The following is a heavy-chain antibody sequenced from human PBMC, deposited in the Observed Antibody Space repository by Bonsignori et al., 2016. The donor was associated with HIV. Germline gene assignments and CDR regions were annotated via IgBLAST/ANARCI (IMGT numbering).Heavy chain of an antibody. V-gene: IGHV3-33*01. CDR3: ARGGYCSGGSCYSFRSGFVI. Sequence: VRQAPGKGLEWVAVIWYDGSNKYYADSVKGRFTISRDNSKNTLHLQMNSLRAEDTAVYYCARGGYCSGGSCYSFRSGFVIWGQGTMVTVSS. J-gene: IGHJ3*02. CDR2: IWYDGSNK. D-gene: IGHD2-15*01.